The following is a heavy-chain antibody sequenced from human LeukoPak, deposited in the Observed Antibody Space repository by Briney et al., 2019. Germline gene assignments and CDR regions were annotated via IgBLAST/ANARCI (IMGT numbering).Heavy chain of an antibody. J-gene: IGHJ4*02. V-gene: IGHV3-7*01. Sequence: GGSLRLSCAASGFTFSSYWMSWVRQAPGNGLEWVASISDDGGRIHYVDSVKGRFTISRDNAKNSLYLQMNNLRAEDTAMYYCSRCEDYWGQGTLVTVSS. CDR2: ISDDGGRI. CDR3: SRCEDY. CDR1: GFTFSSYW.